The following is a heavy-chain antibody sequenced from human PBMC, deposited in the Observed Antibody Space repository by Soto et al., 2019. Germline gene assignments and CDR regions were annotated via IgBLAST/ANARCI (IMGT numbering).Heavy chain of an antibody. J-gene: IGHJ3*02. V-gene: IGHV1-69*02. CDR3: APGGHGVFDI. CDR1: GDTFSSYT. D-gene: IGHD1-26*01. Sequence: QVQLVQSGAEVKKPGSSVKVSCKASGDTFSSYTISWVRQAPGQGLEWMGRIIPILDIANYAQKFQGRVTITADKSTSTAYMERSSLRSEDTAVYYCAPGGHGVFDIWGQGTMVTVSS. CDR2: IIPILDIA.